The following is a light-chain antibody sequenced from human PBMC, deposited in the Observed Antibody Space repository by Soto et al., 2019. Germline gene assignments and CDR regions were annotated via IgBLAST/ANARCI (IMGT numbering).Light chain of an antibody. J-gene: IGKJ4*01. CDR1: QGISSH. CDR2: TAS. Sequence: AIRMTQSPSSFSASTGDRVTITCRASQGISSHLAWYQVKPGKAPRLLIYTASYLESGVPSRFSGSGSGTDXXLXXXXLQSXDFAXXXXXQYFSYPLTFGGGTKVEIK. V-gene: IGKV1-8*01. CDR3: XQYFSYPLT.